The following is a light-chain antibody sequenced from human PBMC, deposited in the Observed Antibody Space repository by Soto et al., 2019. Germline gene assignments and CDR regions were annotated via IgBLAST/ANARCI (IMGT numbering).Light chain of an antibody. CDR2: GAS. V-gene: IGKV3-11*01. CDR1: QSVDGY. CDR3: QQRHMWPIT. Sequence: EVVMTQSPGTLSVSLGESATLSYRASQSVDGYLAWYQQKPGQAPRLLIYGASTRATGVTARFRGGGSGTDFTLTISSLEPEDSAVYYCQQRHMWPITFGQGTRLEIK. J-gene: IGKJ5*01.